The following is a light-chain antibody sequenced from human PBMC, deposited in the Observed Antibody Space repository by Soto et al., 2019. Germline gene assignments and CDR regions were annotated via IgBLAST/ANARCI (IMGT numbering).Light chain of an antibody. V-gene: IGLV2-11*01. J-gene: IGLJ1*01. Sequence: QSALTQPRSVSGSPGQSVTISCTGTSSDVGGYNYVSWYQHHPGKAPKVMIYDVNKRPSGVPDRFSGSKSGNTASLTISGLQAEDEADYYCCSYAGSYTEVFGTGTKLTVL. CDR2: DVN. CDR3: CSYAGSYTEV. CDR1: SSDVGGYNY.